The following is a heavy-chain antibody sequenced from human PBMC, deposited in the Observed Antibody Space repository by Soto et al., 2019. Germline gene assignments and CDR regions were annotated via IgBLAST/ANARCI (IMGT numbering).Heavy chain of an antibody. V-gene: IGHV4-31*03. D-gene: IGHD3-9*01. Sequence: QVQLQESGPGLVKPSQTLSLTCTVSGGSISSGGYYWSWIRQPPGKGLEWIGYIYYSGSTYYNPSLKSRVTISVDTSKNQFSLQLRSVTAADTAVYYCAGSYYDILTGYPGRYGMDVWGQGTTVTVSS. CDR2: IYYSGST. J-gene: IGHJ6*02. CDR3: AGSYYDILTGYPGRYGMDV. CDR1: GGSISSGGYY.